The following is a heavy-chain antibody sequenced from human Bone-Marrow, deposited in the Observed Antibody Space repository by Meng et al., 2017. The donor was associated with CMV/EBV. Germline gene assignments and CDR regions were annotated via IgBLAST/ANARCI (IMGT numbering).Heavy chain of an antibody. CDR2: IYYSGST. Sequence: CTVSGGSISSGGYYWSWLRQHPGKGLEWIWYIYYSGSTYYNPSLKSRVTISVDTSKNQFSLKLSSVTAADTAVYYCAVASALGAFDIWGQGTMVTVSS. V-gene: IGHV4-31*03. CDR3: AVASALGAFDI. CDR1: GGSISSGGYY. J-gene: IGHJ3*02.